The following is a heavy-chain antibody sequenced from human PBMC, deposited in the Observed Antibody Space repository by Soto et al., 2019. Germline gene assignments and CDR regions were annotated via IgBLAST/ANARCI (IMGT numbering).Heavy chain of an antibody. CDR2: INAGNGNT. CDR3: ARGGYDFWSGYYDEMIDY. V-gene: IGHV1-3*01. CDR1: GYTFTSYA. J-gene: IGHJ4*02. D-gene: IGHD3-3*01. Sequence: QVQLVQSGAEVKKPGASVKVSCKASGYTFTSYAMHWVRQAPGQRLEWMGWINAGNGNTKYSQKFQGRVTITRDTSASTAYMELSSLRSEDTAVYYCARGGYDFWSGYYDEMIDYWGQGTLVTVSS.